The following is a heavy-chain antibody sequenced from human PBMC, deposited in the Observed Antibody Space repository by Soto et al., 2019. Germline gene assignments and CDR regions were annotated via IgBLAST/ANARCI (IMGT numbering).Heavy chain of an antibody. D-gene: IGHD6-6*01. CDR3: ARATKSIAARRGGYNWYDL. CDR1: GFTFSSYG. V-gene: IGHV3-33*01. J-gene: IGHJ5*02. CDR2: IWYDGSNK. Sequence: QVQLVESGGGVVQPGRSLRLSCAASGFTFSSYGMNWVRQAPGKGLEWVAVIWYDGSNKYYADTVKGRFTISRDNSKNTLYLQMNSLRAEDTAVYYCARATKSIAARRGGYNWYDLWGQGTLVNVSS.